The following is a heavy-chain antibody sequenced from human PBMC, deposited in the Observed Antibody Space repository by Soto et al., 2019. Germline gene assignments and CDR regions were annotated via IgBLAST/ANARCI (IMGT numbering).Heavy chain of an antibody. Sequence: QVQLVESGGGVVQPGRSLRLSCAASGFTFSSYGMHWVRQAPGEGLEWVAIISYDGSNKYYADSVKGRFTISRDNSKNTLYLQMDRLRAEDTAVYYCAIKWASGSTVSLFDYWGQGTLITVSS. V-gene: IGHV3-30*03. CDR1: GFTFSSYG. D-gene: IGHD4-17*01. J-gene: IGHJ4*02. CDR3: AIKWASGSTVSLFDY. CDR2: ISYDGSNK.